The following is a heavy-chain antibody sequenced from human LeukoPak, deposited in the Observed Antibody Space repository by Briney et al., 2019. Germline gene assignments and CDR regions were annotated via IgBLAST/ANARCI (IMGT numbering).Heavy chain of an antibody. Sequence: GGSQSLLRAASGFTFRTHWMSWVRQAPGKGLEWVANINQDGRKKFYVDSVEGRFAISRGDAKTSLFLQMNSLRVEDTAVYYCAKWIGRDSWGEGPPVTVSS. J-gene: IGHJ4*02. CDR3: AKWIGRDS. CDR2: INQDGRKK. V-gene: IGHV3-7*02. CDR1: GFTFRTHW. D-gene: IGHD5-12*01.